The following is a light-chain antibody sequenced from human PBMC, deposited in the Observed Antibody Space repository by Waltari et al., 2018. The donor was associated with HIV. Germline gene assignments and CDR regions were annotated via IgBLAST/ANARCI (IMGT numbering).Light chain of an antibody. V-gene: IGLV2-14*01. CDR1: SSDIGAYNY. J-gene: IGLJ2*01. Sequence: QSALTQPASVSGSPGQSITITCTGTSSDIGAYNYVSWYQQHPGKAPKLIIYDVSNRPSGVSNRFSCSKSFNTASLTNSGLQAEDEADYYCTSYIQPTTRVFGGGTKLTVL. CDR2: DVS. CDR3: TSYIQPTTRV.